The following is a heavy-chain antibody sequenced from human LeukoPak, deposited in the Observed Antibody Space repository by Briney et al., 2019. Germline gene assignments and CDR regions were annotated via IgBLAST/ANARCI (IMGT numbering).Heavy chain of an antibody. V-gene: IGHV3-21*01. J-gene: IGHJ3*02. Sequence: PGGSLRLSCAASGFTFSSYSMNWVRQAPGKGLEWVSSISSSSRYIYYADPVTGRFTISRDNAKNSLYLQMNSLRAEDTAVYYCARVPNCSSTSCYAGFAFDIWGQGTMVTVSS. CDR1: GFTFSSYS. D-gene: IGHD2-2*01. CDR3: ARVPNCSSTSCYAGFAFDI. CDR2: ISSSSRYI.